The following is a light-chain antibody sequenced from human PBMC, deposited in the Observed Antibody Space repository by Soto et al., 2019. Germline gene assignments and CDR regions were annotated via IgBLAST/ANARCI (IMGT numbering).Light chain of an antibody. CDR3: SSYTSSSTYV. Sequence: QSALTQPPSVSGSPGEAVTISCNGTSSDVGSYNRVSWYQQSPGTAPKLMIYEVSNRPSGVPDRFSGSKSGNTASLTISGLQAEDEADYYCSSYTSSSTYVFGTGTKVTVL. CDR2: EVS. J-gene: IGLJ1*01. V-gene: IGLV2-18*02. CDR1: SSDVGSYNR.